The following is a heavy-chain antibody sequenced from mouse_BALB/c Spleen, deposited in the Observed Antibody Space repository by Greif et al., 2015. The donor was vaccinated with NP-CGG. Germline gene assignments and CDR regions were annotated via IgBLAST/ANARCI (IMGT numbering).Heavy chain of an antibody. CDR1: GFSLTSYG. J-gene: IGHJ3*01. D-gene: IGHD2-4*01. CDR2: IWAGGST. Sequence: QVQLKESGPGLVAPSQSLSITCTVSGFSLTSYGVHWVRQPPGTGLEWLGVIWAGGSTNYNSALMSRLSISKDNSKSQDCLKMNSLQTDDTAMYYCASYYDSPVAYWGQGTRVTVSA. V-gene: IGHV2-9*02. CDR3: ASYYDSPVAY.